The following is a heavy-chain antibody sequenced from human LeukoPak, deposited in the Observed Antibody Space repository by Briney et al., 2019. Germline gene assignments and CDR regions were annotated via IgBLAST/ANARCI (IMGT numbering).Heavy chain of an antibody. CDR2: ISAYNGNT. CDR1: GYTFTSYG. CDR3: ARDHLGGYDFDY. D-gene: IGHD5-12*01. Sequence: ASGKVCCKASGYTFTSYGISWVRQAPGQGLEWMGWISAYNGNTNYAQKLQGRVTMTTDTSTSTAYMELRSLRSDDTAVYYCARDHLGGYDFDYWGQGTLVTVSS. J-gene: IGHJ4*02. V-gene: IGHV1-18*04.